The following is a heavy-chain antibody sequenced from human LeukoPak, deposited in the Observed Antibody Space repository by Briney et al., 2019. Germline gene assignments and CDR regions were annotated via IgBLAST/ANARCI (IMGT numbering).Heavy chain of an antibody. CDR2: IKLDGSEK. Sequence: GGSLRLSCVASGFSFGKYWMSWVRQAPGKGLEWVANIKLDGSEKNYVDSVKGRFTISRDNTKNSLYLQMNSLRAEDTAVYYCARAPSGSYSFYYYGMDVWGQGTTVTVSS. CDR3: ARAPSGSYSFYYYGMDV. D-gene: IGHD1-26*01. CDR1: GFSFGKYW. V-gene: IGHV3-7*03. J-gene: IGHJ6*02.